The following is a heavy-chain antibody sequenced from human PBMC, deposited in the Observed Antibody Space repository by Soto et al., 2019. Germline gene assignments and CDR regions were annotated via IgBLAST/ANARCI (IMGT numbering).Heavy chain of an antibody. V-gene: IGHV4-34*01. CDR1: GGSFSGYY. CDR3: ACRIAAAGRMRRRWWFDP. CDR2: INHSGST. D-gene: IGHD6-13*01. J-gene: IGHJ5*02. Sequence: QVQLQQWGAGLLKPSETLSLTCAVYGGSFSGYYWSWIRQPPGKGLEWIGEINHSGSTNYNPSLKSRVTISVDTSKNQFSLKLSSVTAADTAVYYCACRIAAAGRMRRRWWFDPWGQGTLVTVSS.